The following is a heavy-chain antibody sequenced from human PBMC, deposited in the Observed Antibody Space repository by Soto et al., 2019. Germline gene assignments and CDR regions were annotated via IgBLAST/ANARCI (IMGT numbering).Heavy chain of an antibody. CDR3: ARSPPYSSGWTNYFDY. D-gene: IGHD6-19*01. CDR1: GGTFSSYA. V-gene: IGHV1-69*13. Sequence: GASVKVSCKASGGTFSSYAISWVRQAPGQGLEWMGGIIPIFGTANYAQKFQGRVTITADESTSTAYMELSSLRSEDTAVYYCARSPPYSSGWTNYFDYWGQGTLVTVSS. J-gene: IGHJ4*02. CDR2: IIPIFGTA.